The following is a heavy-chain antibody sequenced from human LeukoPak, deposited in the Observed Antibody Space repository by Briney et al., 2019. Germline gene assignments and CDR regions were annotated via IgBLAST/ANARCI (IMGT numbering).Heavy chain of an antibody. V-gene: IGHV3-43*02. CDR1: GFTFDDYA. D-gene: IGHD3-3*01. CDR3: AKDMYDFWSGYMYYFDY. J-gene: IGHJ4*02. Sequence: PGGSLRLSCAGSGFTFDDYAMHWVRQAPGKGLEWVSLISGDGGSTYYADSVKGRFTISRDNSKNSLYLQMNSLRTEDTALYYCAKDMYDFWSGYMYYFDYWGQGTLVTVSS. CDR2: ISGDGGST.